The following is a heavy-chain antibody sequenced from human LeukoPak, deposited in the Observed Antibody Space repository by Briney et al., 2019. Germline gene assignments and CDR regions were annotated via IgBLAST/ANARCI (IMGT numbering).Heavy chain of an antibody. CDR2: INWNSNRV. CDR3: AKDYYGSGYYYYGMDV. V-gene: IGHV3-9*01. D-gene: IGHD3-10*01. Sequence: PGTSLRLSCAASGFSFDDYAMHWVRHVPGKGLEWVSGINWNSNRVAYADSVKGRFTISRDNAKNSLYLQMNSLRAEDTALYYCAKDYYGSGYYYYGMDVWGQGTTVTVSS. J-gene: IGHJ6*02. CDR1: GFSFDDYA.